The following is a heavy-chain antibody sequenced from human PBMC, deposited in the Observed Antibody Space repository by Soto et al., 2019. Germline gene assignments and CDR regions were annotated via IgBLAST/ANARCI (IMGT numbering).Heavy chain of an antibody. CDR2: SSATGSGT. J-gene: IGHJ4*02. Sequence: GGSLRLSCAVSGFTFSSYGMTWVRQAPGKGLEWISFSSATGSGTYYADSVKGRFTISRDNSKNTLCLQMTSLRADDTAVYYCAKDRRAGGNYGFYSDFWGQGALVTVSS. CDR3: AKDRRAGGNYGFYSDF. CDR1: GFTFSSYG. D-gene: IGHD1-7*01. V-gene: IGHV3-23*01.